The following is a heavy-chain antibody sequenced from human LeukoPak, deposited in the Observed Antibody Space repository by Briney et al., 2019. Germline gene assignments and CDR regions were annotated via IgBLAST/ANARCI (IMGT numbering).Heavy chain of an antibody. Sequence: GSVKVSCKASGYTFTNFGISWVRQAPGQGPEWMGWISAYNGNTNYAQRLQGRVTMTTDTSTSTAYMELRSLRSDDTAVYYCARDRDYGDYNTQDLFVYWGQGTLVTVSS. J-gene: IGHJ4*02. CDR1: GYTFTNFG. CDR3: ARDRDYGDYNTQDLFVY. V-gene: IGHV1-18*01. CDR2: ISAYNGNT. D-gene: IGHD4-17*01.